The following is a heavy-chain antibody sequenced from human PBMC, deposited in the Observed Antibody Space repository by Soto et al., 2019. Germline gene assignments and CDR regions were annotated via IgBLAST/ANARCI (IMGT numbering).Heavy chain of an antibody. V-gene: IGHV4-34*01. J-gene: IGHJ6*02. Sequence: QVQLQQWGAGLLRPSETLSLTCAVYGGSFRDFYWSWLRQTPEKGLEWIGEINHSGDTKYNPYLASRVTISVDTSKTQFSLKVNFVTPADTAVYYCARTGGMDVWGPGATVTVSS. CDR3: ARTGGMDV. CDR2: INHSGDT. CDR1: GGSFRDFY.